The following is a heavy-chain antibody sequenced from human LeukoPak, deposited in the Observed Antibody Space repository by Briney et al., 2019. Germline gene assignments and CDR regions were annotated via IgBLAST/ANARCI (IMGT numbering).Heavy chain of an antibody. V-gene: IGHV1-2*02. CDR3: ARGRGTTSSNFDY. CDR2: INPNNGGT. Sequence: GASVKVSCKASGYTFTGYYMHWVRQAPGQGLEWMGWINPNNGGTNYAQKFQGRVTMTRDTSNSTAYMELSRLTSDDTALYYWARGRGTTSSNFDYWGEGNLVSVSS. J-gene: IGHJ4*02. D-gene: IGHD2-2*01. CDR1: GYTFTGYY.